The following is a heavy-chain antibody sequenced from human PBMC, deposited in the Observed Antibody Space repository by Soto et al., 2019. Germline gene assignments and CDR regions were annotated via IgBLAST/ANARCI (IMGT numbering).Heavy chain of an antibody. CDR3: ARSGPGGYIDY. V-gene: IGHV5-51*01. J-gene: IGHJ4*02. CDR2: IYPDDSDT. CDR1: GYTFSSYS. D-gene: IGHD3-22*01. Sequence: PGESLKISCEGSGYTFSSYSIGWVRQMPGKGLEWMGIIYPDDSDTRYSPSFRGQVTISVDKSISRAYLQWSSLKASGSAMYYCARSGPGGYIDYWGQGTLVTVSS.